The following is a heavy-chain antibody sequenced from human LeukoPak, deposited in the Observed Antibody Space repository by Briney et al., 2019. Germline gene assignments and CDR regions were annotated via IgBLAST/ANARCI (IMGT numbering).Heavy chain of an antibody. D-gene: IGHD3-22*01. CDR3: ARDQGLDYDSSGYPFDY. J-gene: IGHJ4*02. CDR2: IIPIHGIA. V-gene: IGHV1-69*04. Sequence: SVKVSCKASGYTFTSYDINWVRQATGQGLEWMGRIIPIHGIANYAQKFQGRVTITADKSTSTAYMELSSLRSEDTAVYYCARDQGLDYDSSGYPFDYWGQGTLVTVSS. CDR1: GYTFTSYD.